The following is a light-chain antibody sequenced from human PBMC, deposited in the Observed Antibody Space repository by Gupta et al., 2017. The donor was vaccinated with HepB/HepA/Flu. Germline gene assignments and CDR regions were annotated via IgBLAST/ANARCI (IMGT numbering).Light chain of an antibody. Sequence: EIVLTQSPGTLSLSPGERATLSCRASQSVSSSYLTWYQQKPGQAPRLLIYATSSRATGIPDKFSGSGSGRDFTLTISRLEPEDSAVYYCQQVCSSPYTFGQGTKMEIK. CDR2: ATS. CDR1: QSVSSSY. J-gene: IGKJ2*01. V-gene: IGKV3-20*01. CDR3: QQVCSSPYT.